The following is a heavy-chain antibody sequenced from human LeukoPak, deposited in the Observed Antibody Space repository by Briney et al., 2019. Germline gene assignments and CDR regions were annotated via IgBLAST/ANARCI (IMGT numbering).Heavy chain of an antibody. J-gene: IGHJ4*02. CDR1: GYSISSGYY. V-gene: IGHV4-38-2*01. CDR2: IYHSGST. D-gene: IGHD4-11*01. CDR3: ARHDYSNFVYFDY. Sequence: SETLSLTCAVSGYSISSGYYWGWIGQPPGKGRGWIGSIYHSGSTYYNPPLKSRVTISVDTSKNQFSLKLSSVTAADTAVYYCARHDYSNFVYFDYWGQGTLVTVSS.